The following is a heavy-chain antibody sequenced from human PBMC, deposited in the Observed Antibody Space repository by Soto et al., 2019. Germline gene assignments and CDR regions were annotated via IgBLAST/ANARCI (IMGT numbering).Heavy chain of an antibody. V-gene: IGHV3-33*01. CDR2: IWYDGSNK. CDR1: GFTFSSYG. Sequence: GGSLRLSCAASGFTFSSYGMHWVRQAPGKGLEWVAVIWYDGSNKYYADSVKGRFTISRDNSKNTLYLQMNSLRAEDTAVYYCARDCYGDYVRFYYYYYGMDVWGQGTTVTVSS. CDR3: ARDCYGDYVRFYYYYYGMDV. J-gene: IGHJ6*02. D-gene: IGHD4-17*01.